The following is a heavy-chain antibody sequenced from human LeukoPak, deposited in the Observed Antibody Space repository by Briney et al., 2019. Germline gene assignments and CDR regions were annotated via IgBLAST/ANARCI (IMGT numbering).Heavy chain of an antibody. CDR2: IYPGDSDT. J-gene: IGHJ3*02. Sequence: GESLKISCKGSGYIFTRYWIGWVRQMPGKGLEWMGIIYPGDSDTRYSPSFQGQVTISADKSITTAYLQWSSLKASDTAMYYCARHHGSSPKAFDIWGQGTMVTVSS. D-gene: IGHD2-2*03. CDR3: ARHHGSSPKAFDI. CDR1: GYIFTRYW. V-gene: IGHV5-51*01.